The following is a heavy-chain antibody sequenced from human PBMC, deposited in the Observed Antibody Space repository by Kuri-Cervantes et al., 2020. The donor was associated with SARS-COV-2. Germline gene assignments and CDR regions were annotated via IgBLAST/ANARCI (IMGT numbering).Heavy chain of an antibody. Sequence: GESLCLSCAASGFTFSSYGMHWVRQAPGKGMEWVAVVWYEGSNKYYADSVQGRFTISRDKSKNTLYLQMNSLRAEDTAVYYCARDSSGVEMATSWGQGTLVTVSS. CDR3: ARDSSGVEMATS. D-gene: IGHD5-24*01. J-gene: IGHJ4*02. CDR2: VWYEGSNK. CDR1: GFTFSSYG. V-gene: IGHV3-33*01.